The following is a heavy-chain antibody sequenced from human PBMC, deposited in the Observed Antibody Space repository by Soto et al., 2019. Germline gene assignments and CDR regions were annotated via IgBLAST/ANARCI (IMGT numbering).Heavy chain of an antibody. CDR2: IFPDDSDT. J-gene: IGHJ4*02. Sequence: AESLKISCKASGYIIKNYWIGWVRQMPGQGLEWMGIIFPDDSDTRYSPSFQGHVTISVDKSISTAYVQWSSLKASDSAIYYCFRGGVTSRTFDYWGQGTLVTVSS. D-gene: IGHD3-16*01. CDR1: GYIIKNYW. V-gene: IGHV5-51*01. CDR3: FRGGVTSRTFDY.